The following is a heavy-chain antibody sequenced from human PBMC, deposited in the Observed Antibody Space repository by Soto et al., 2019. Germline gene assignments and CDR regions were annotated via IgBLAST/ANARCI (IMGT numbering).Heavy chain of an antibody. CDR2: ISGSGGST. CDR3: AKEAVAAAGTFFDY. CDR1: GFTFSSYA. J-gene: IGHJ4*02. D-gene: IGHD6-13*01. Sequence: EVQLLESGGGLVQPGGSLRLSCAASGFTFSSYAMSWVRHATGKGLEWVSAISGSGGSTYYADSLKGRFTISRDKSKNTLYLKMNSLRAEDTAVYYCAKEAVAAAGTFFDYWGQGALVTVS. V-gene: IGHV3-23*01.